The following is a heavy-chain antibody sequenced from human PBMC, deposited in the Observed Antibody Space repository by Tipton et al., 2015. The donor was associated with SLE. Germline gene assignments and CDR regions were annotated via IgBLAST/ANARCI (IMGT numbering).Heavy chain of an antibody. CDR2: ISSSSSTI. CDR1: GFTFSSYS. V-gene: IGHV3-48*01. J-gene: IGHJ4*02. CDR3: ARDDVGGYCTNGVCCL. D-gene: IGHD2-8*01. Sequence: SLRLSCAASGFTFSSYSMNWVRQAPGKGLEWVSYISSSSSTIYYADSVKGRFTISRDNAKNSLYLQMNSLRAEDTAVYYCARDDVGGYCTNGVCCLWGQGTLVTVSS.